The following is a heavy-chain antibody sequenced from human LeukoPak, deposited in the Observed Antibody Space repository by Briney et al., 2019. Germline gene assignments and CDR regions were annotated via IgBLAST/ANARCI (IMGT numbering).Heavy chain of an antibody. D-gene: IGHD3-9*01. J-gene: IGHJ3*02. CDR2: ISGDGGST. CDR3: AKGSLLRYFDWLDAFDI. V-gene: IGHV3-43*02. Sequence: GGSPRLSCAASGFTFDDYAMHWVRQAPGKGLEWVSLISGDGGSTYYADSVKGRFTISRDDSKNSLYLQTNSLRTEDTALYYCAKGSLLRYFDWLDAFDIWGQGTMVTVSS. CDR1: GFTFDDYA.